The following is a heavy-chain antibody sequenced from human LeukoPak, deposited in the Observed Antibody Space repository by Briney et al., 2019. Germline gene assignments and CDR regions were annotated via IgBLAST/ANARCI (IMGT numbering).Heavy chain of an antibody. CDR3: ARARYCSSTSCYAPDSWEYYMDV. CDR1: GDSISSGDYY. D-gene: IGHD2-2*01. V-gene: IGHV4-61*02. Sequence: SETLSLTCTVSGDSISSGDYYWSWIRQPAGKGLEWIGRISSSGSTNYNPSLKSRVTISVDTSKNQFSLKLSSVTAADTAVYYCARARYCSSTSCYAPDSWEYYMDVWGKGTTVTISS. J-gene: IGHJ6*03. CDR2: ISSSGST.